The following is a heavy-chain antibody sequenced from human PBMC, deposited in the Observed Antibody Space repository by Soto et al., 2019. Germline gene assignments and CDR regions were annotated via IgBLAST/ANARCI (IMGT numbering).Heavy chain of an antibody. J-gene: IGHJ6*02. CDR1: GYSFTSYW. CDR3: ARTAAAGKNYYGVDV. Sequence: GESLKISCKGSGYSFTSYWIAWVRQMPGKGLECMGIIYPGDSDTRYSPSFQGQVTISADKSISTAYLQWSSLKASDTAMYYCARTAAAGKNYYGVDVWGQGTTVTVSS. D-gene: IGHD6-13*01. CDR2: IYPGDSDT. V-gene: IGHV5-51*01.